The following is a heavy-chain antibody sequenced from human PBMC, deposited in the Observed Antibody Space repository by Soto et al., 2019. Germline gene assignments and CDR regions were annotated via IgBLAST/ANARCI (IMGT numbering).Heavy chain of an antibody. J-gene: IGHJ4*02. D-gene: IGHD6-13*01. CDR2: ISAYNGNI. CDR3: ARSGSSCNLREFDS. CDR1: AYTFTNYG. V-gene: IGHV1-18*01. Sequence: QVQLVQSGGEVKKPGASVKVSCKASAYTFTNYGISWVRQATGQGLEWMGWISAYNGNINYAQKFRGRVTMTTDTSKSAAYLEVRSLRSDDTAVYDCARSGSSCNLREFDSWGQGTLVTVSS.